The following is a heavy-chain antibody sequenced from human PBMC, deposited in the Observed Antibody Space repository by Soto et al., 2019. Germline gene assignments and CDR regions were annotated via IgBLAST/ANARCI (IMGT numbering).Heavy chain of an antibody. V-gene: IGHV4-59*12. CDR3: ARVNPYYGSGSVDY. Sequence: LSLTCTVSGDSISSYYWSWIRQPPGKGLEWVGYIYYTGSTIYNPSLESRATISLDRSKNQFSLRLSSVTVADTAVYYCARVNPYYGSGSVDYWGQGTLVTVSS. CDR2: IYYTGST. J-gene: IGHJ4*02. CDR1: GDSISSYY. D-gene: IGHD3-10*01.